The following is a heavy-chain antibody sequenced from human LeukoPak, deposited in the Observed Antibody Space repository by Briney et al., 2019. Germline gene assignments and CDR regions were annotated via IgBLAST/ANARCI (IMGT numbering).Heavy chain of an antibody. D-gene: IGHD6-6*01. CDR1: RFTFSSYA. CDR2: ISGSGGST. CDR3: AKVSSGVLDY. V-gene: IGHV3-23*01. Sequence: GGSLRVSCVEPRFTFSSYAVRCGRQTPRKGLEWVSSISGSGGSTYYADAVKGRFAISRDNSKNTLSLQMNSLRAEDTAIYYCAKVSSGVLDYWGQGTLVTVSS. J-gene: IGHJ4*02.